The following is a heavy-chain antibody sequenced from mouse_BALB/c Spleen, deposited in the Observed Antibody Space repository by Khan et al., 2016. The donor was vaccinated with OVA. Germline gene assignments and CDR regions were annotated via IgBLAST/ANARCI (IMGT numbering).Heavy chain of an antibody. D-gene: IGHD4-1*01. CDR1: GFTFNTYA. Sequence: EVQLVKSGGGLVQPKGSLKLSCAASGFTFNTYAMNWVRQAPGKGLEWVARIRSKSNNYATYYADSVKDRFTISRDDSQSMLYLQMNNLKTEDTAMYYCVRPNWEKYWYFDVWGAGTTVTVSS. CDR2: IRSKSNNYAT. CDR3: VRPNWEKYWYFDV. J-gene: IGHJ1*01. V-gene: IGHV10-1*02.